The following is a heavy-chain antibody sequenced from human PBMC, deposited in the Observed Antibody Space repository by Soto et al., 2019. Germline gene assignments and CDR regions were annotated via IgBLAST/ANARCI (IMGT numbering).Heavy chain of an antibody. V-gene: IGHV3-30-3*01. CDR3: AKGSGIAVADWFDP. J-gene: IGHJ5*02. CDR2: ISYDGSNK. D-gene: IGHD6-19*01. CDR1: GFTFSSYA. Sequence: PGGSLRLSCAASGFTFSSYAMHWVRQAPGKGLEWVAVISYDGSNKYYADSVKGRFTISRDNSKNSLYLQMNSLRAEDTAVYYCAKGSGIAVADWFDPWGQGTLVTVSS.